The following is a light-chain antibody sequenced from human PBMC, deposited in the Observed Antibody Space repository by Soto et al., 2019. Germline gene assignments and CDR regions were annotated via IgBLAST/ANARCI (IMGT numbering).Light chain of an antibody. J-gene: IGKJ4*01. CDR1: LGIARY. CDR2: GSS. CDR3: QQLNNYPACT. Sequence: DVQLTQSPSFLSASVGDRISITCRSSLGIARYVAWYQQKPGNAPKLLIYGSSTLQNGVPSRFSGSGSGTEFTLTISSLQPEDFATYYCQQLNNYPACTFGGGTKVEIK. V-gene: IGKV1-9*01.